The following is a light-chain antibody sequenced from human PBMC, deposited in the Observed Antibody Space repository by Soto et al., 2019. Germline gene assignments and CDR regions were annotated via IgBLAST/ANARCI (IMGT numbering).Light chain of an antibody. V-gene: IGKV3-20*01. CDR3: QQYGSSSWT. Sequence: EIVWTQSPGTLSSSPGERATLSCRARQSVSSTYLAWYQQKPGQAPRLLISAASNRATGIPDRFSGSGSGTDFALTTSRLEPEDFAVYYWQQYGSSSWTCGQGTRVEI. CDR1: QSVSSTY. J-gene: IGKJ1*01. CDR2: AAS.